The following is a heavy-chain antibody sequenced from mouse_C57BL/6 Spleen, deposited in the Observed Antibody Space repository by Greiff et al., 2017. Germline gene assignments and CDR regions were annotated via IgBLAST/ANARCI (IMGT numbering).Heavy chain of an antibody. CDR3: TIYYYGSIDY. V-gene: IGHV6-3*01. CDR2: IRLKSDNYAT. CDR1: GFTFSNYW. D-gene: IGHD1-1*01. Sequence: EVMLVESGGGLVQPGGSMKLSCVASGFTFSNYWMNWVRQSPEKGLEWVAQIRLKSDNYATHYAESVKGRFTISRDDSKSSVYLQMNNLRAEDTGIYYCTIYYYGSIDYWGQGTTLTVSS. J-gene: IGHJ2*01.